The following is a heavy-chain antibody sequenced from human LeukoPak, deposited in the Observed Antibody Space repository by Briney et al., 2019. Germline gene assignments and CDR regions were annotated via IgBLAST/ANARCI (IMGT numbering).Heavy chain of an antibody. D-gene: IGHD3-22*01. CDR2: IYHSGST. CDR1: GGSISSGGYY. CDR3: ARGTSNNEYYYDSSGYYLGNWFDP. J-gene: IGHJ5*02. Sequence: SQTLSLTCTVSGGSISSGGYYWSWIRQPPGKGLEWIGYIYHSGSTYYNPSLKSRVTISVDTSKNQFSLKLSSVTAADTAVYYCARGTSNNEYYYDSSGYYLGNWFDPWGQGTLVTVSS. V-gene: IGHV4-30-2*01.